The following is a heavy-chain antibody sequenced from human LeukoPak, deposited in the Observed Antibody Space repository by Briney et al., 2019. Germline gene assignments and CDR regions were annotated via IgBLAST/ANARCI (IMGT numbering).Heavy chain of an antibody. CDR3: ARDNTQGPTMGAFDI. Sequence: GASVKVSCKASGYTFTSYYMHWVRQAPGQGLEWMGIINPSGGSTSYAQKFQGRVTMTRDMSTSTVYMELSSLRSEDTAVYYCARDNTQGPTMGAFDIWGQGTMVTVSS. J-gene: IGHJ3*02. D-gene: IGHD1-14*01. CDR1: GYTFTSYY. V-gene: IGHV1-46*01. CDR2: INPSGGST.